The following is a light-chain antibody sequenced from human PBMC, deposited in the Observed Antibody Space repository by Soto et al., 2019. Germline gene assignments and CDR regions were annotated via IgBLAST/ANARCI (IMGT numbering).Light chain of an antibody. CDR3: QQSYSTPRT. CDR2: AAA. V-gene: IGKV1-39*01. Sequence: DIKMTQSPSSLSASVGDRVTITCRASQSISSYLNWYQQKPGKAPKLLIYAAASLQSRVPSRFSGSGSGTDFTLTISSLQSEDFSTYYCQQSYSTPRTLGQGTKLEIK. J-gene: IGKJ2*02. CDR1: QSISSY.